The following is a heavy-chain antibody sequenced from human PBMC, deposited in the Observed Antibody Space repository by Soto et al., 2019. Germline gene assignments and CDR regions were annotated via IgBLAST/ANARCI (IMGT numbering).Heavy chain of an antibody. V-gene: IGHV3-33*01. Sequence: GGSLRLSCAASGFTFSSYGMHWVRQAPGKGLEWVAVIWYDGTNKYYADSVKGRFTISRDYLQMNSLRDEDMAVYYCARDGYCVSSSCSFLPDVWGQGTTVTVSS. J-gene: IGHJ6*02. CDR3: ARDGYCVSSSCSFLPDV. D-gene: IGHD2-2*03. CDR2: IWYDGTNK. CDR1: GFTFSSYG.